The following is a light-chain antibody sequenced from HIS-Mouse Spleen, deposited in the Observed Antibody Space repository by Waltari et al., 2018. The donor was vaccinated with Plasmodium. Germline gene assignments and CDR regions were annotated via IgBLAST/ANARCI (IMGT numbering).Light chain of an antibody. Sequence: QSSLTQPASVSGSPGQSITISCPGTSSDVGGYNYVPWYQHPPGKAPKLMIYDVSNRPSGVSNRFSGSKSGNTASLTISGLQAEDEADYYCSSYTSSSTLYVVFGGGTKLTVL. CDR1: SSDVGGYNY. V-gene: IGLV2-14*03. CDR3: SSYTSSSTLYVV. J-gene: IGLJ2*01. CDR2: DVS.